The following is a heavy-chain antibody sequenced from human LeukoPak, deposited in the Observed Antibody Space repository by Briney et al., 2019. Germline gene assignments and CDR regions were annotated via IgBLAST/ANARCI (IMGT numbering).Heavy chain of an antibody. CDR1: GFTFSSYA. V-gene: IGHV3-30-3*01. Sequence: GSLRLSCAASGFTFSSYAMHWVRQAPGKGLEWVAVISYDGSNKYCADSVKGRFTISRDNSKNTLYLQMNSLRAEDTAVYYCARDLEGSGSYYFDYWGQGTLVTVSS. J-gene: IGHJ4*02. D-gene: IGHD3-10*01. CDR3: ARDLEGSGSYYFDY. CDR2: ISYDGSNK.